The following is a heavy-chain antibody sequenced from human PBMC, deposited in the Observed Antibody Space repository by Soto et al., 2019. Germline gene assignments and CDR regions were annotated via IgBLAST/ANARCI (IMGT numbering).Heavy chain of an antibody. D-gene: IGHD6-13*01. Sequence: KTSETLSLTCAVYGGSFSGYYWSWIRQPPGKGLEWIGEINHSGSTNYNPSLKSRVTISVDTSKNQFSLKLSSVTAADTAVYYCARELRLQGSWRYYYYGMDVSGQGTTVTV. CDR1: GGSFSGYY. J-gene: IGHJ6*02. CDR2: INHSGST. V-gene: IGHV4-34*01. CDR3: ARELRLQGSWRYYYYGMDV.